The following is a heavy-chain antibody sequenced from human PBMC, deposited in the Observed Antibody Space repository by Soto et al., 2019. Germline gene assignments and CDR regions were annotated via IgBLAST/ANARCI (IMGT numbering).Heavy chain of an antibody. V-gene: IGHV1-18*01. J-gene: IGHJ3*02. CDR3: ARDEGSKDIVVVPAAHDAFDI. Sequence: ASVKVSCKASGYTFTSYGISWVRQAPGQGLEWMGWISAYNGNTNYAQKLQGRVTVTTDTSTSTAYMELRSLRSDDTAVYYCARDEGSKDIVVVPAAHDAFDIWGQGTMVTVSS. CDR1: GYTFTSYG. D-gene: IGHD2-2*01. CDR2: ISAYNGNT.